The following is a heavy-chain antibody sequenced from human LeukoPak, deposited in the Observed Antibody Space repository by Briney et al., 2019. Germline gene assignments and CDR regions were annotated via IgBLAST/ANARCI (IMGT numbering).Heavy chain of an antibody. CDR3: ARDGRDTAMVPYYFDY. Sequence: SETLSLTCTVSGGSVSSGSYYWSWIRQPPGKGLEWTGYIYYSGSTNYNPSLKSRVTISVDTSKNQFSLKLSSVTAADTAVYYCARDGRDTAMVPYYFDYWGQGTLVTVSS. V-gene: IGHV4-61*01. CDR1: GGSVSSGSYY. D-gene: IGHD5-18*01. CDR2: IYYSGST. J-gene: IGHJ4*02.